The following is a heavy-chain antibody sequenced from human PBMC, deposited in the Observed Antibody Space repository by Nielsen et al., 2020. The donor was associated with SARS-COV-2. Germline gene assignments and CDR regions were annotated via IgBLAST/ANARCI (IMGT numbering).Heavy chain of an antibody. CDR3: ARADYGDYVGDSGPVDY. CDR1: GFTFDDYG. V-gene: IGHV3-20*04. Sequence: GGSLRLSCAASGFTFDDYGMSWVRQAPGKGLEWVSGINWNGGSTGYADSVKGRFTISRDNAKNSLYLQMNSLRAEDTAVYYCARADYGDYVGDSGPVDYWGQGTLVTVSS. J-gene: IGHJ4*02. CDR2: INWNGGST. D-gene: IGHD4-17*01.